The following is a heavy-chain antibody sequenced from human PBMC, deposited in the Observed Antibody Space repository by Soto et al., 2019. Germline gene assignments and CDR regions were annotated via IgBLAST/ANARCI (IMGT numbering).Heavy chain of an antibody. J-gene: IGHJ4*02. CDR3: AKPETYYDFWSGYFHFDY. Sequence: PGGSLRLSCAASGFTFSSYAMSWVRQAPGKGLEWVSAISGSGGSTYYADSVKGRFTISRDNSKNTLYLQMNSLRAEDTAVYYCAKPETYYDFWSGYFHFDYWGQGTLVTVSS. D-gene: IGHD3-3*01. CDR1: GFTFSSYA. CDR2: ISGSGGST. V-gene: IGHV3-23*01.